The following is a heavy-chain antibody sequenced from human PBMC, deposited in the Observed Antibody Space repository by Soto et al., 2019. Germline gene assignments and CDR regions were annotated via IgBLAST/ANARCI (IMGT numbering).Heavy chain of an antibody. D-gene: IGHD6-19*01. Sequence: QVQLQESGPGLVKPSETLSLTCTVSGDSISSFYWSWIRQPAGKGLEWIGRIYTSGNTNYNPSLKTRITTSVDTSKTQFSLKLSSVTAADTAMYYCAREHSSGPIAHWGQGTLVTVSS. CDR2: IYTSGNT. J-gene: IGHJ4*02. V-gene: IGHV4-4*07. CDR3: AREHSSGPIAH. CDR1: GDSISSFY.